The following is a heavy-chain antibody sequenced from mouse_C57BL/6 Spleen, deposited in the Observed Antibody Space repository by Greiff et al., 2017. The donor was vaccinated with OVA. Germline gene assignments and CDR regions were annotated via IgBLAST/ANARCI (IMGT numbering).Heavy chain of an antibody. D-gene: IGHD2-5*01. CDR2: ISYDGSN. V-gene: IGHV3-6*01. CDR1: GYSITSGYY. CDR3: ARDKIAYSNYFDY. Sequence: ESGPGLVKPSQSLSLTCSVTGYSITSGYYWNWIRQFPGNKLEWMGYISYDGSNNYNPSLKNRISITRDTSKNQFFLKLNSVTTEDTATYYCARDKIAYSNYFDYWGKGTTLTVSS. J-gene: IGHJ2*01.